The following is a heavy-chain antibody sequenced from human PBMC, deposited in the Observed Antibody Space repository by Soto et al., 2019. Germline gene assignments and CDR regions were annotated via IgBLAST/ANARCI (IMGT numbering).Heavy chain of an antibody. Sequence: SETLSLTCTVSGGSTRSSSYYWGWVRQPPGKGLEWIGSMSYTTTSYYAPTLRSRAVISVDTAKNQFSLRLSSVTAADTAVYHCVVPYCGGDCYPQTFYFDSWGQGTLVTVSS. D-gene: IGHD2-21*02. J-gene: IGHJ4*02. CDR2: MSYTTTS. CDR1: GGSTRSSSYY. CDR3: VVPYCGGDCYPQTFYFDS. V-gene: IGHV4-39*01.